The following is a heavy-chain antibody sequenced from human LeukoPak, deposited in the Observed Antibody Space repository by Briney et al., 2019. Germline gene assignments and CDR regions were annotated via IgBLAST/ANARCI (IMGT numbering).Heavy chain of an antibody. CDR1: GGSISSSSYY. Sequence: SETLPLTCTVSGGSISSSSYYWAWIRQPPGKGLEWIGSIYYSGSTYYNPSLKSRVTISVDTSKNQFSLKLSSVTAADTAVYYCARQDIGINWFDPWGQGTLVTVSS. D-gene: IGHD2-15*01. J-gene: IGHJ5*02. CDR3: ARQDIGINWFDP. V-gene: IGHV4-39*01. CDR2: IYYSGST.